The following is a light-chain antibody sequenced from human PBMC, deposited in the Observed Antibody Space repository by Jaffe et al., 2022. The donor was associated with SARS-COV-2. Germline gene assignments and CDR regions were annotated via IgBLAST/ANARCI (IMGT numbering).Light chain of an antibody. CDR1: QGISSY. CDR3: QQLNSYPCLA. CDR2: AAS. Sequence: DIQLTQSPSFLSASVGDRVTITCRASQGISSYLAWYQQKPGKAPKLLIYAASTLQSGVPSRFSGSGSGTEFTLTISSLQPEDFATYYCQQLNSYPCLAFGPGTKVDIK. V-gene: IGKV1-9*01. J-gene: IGKJ3*01.